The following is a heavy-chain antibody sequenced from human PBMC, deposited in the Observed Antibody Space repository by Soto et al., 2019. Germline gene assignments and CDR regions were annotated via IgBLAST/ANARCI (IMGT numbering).Heavy chain of an antibody. D-gene: IGHD5-12*01. CDR3: ARDRTRRGPLDY. CDR1: GFTFSSYA. CDR2: ISYDGSNK. Sequence: QVQLVESGGGVVQPGRSLRLSCAASGFTFSSYAMHWVRQAPGKGLEWVAVISYDGSNKYYADSVKGRFTISRDNSKNTLYLQMNSLRAEDTAVYYCARDRTRRGPLDYWGQGTLVTVSS. V-gene: IGHV3-30-3*01. J-gene: IGHJ4*02.